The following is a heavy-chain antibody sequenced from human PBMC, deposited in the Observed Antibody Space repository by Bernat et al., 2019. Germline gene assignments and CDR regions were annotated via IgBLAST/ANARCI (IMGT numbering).Heavy chain of an antibody. V-gene: IGHV4-39*01. CDR3: ASLARRWERRAVDDY. CDR1: GGSISSSSYY. D-gene: IGHD1-26*01. Sequence: QLQLQESGPGLVKPSETLSLTCTVSGGSISSSSYYWGWIRQPPGKGLEWIGSIYYSGSTYYNPSLKSRVTISVDTSKNQFSLKLSSVTAADTAVYYCASLARRWERRAVDDYWGQGTLVTVSS. CDR2: IYYSGST. J-gene: IGHJ4*02.